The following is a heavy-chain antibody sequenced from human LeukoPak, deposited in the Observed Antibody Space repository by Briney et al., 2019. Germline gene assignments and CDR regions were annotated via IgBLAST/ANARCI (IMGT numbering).Heavy chain of an antibody. CDR2: ISYDGSNK. Sequence: GRSLRLSCAASGFTFSSYAMHWVRQAPGKGLEWVAVISYDGSNKYYADSVKGRFTISRDNSKNTLYLQMNSLRAEDTAVYYCAREISPYCGGDCYRPFDYWSQGTLVTVSS. D-gene: IGHD2-21*02. CDR3: AREISPYCGGDCYRPFDY. J-gene: IGHJ4*02. V-gene: IGHV3-30-3*01. CDR1: GFTFSSYA.